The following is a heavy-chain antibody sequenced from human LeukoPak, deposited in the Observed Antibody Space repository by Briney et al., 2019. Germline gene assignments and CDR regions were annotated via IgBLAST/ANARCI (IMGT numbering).Heavy chain of an antibody. CDR3: ARVWLRDYMDV. V-gene: IGHV3-23*01. CDR2: ITADGGST. J-gene: IGHJ6*03. CDR1: GFTFRSYA. D-gene: IGHD5-12*01. Sequence: LTGGSLRLSCAVSGFTFRSYAMNWVRQAPGKGLEWVAAITADGGSTRYTTSVKGRFIISRDTPKNTLSLQMNNLRAEDTAVYFCARVWLRDYMDVWGEGTTVSVSS.